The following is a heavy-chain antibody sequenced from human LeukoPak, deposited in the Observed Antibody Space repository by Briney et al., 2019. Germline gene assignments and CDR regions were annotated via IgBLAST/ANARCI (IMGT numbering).Heavy chain of an antibody. D-gene: IGHD1-26*01. CDR1: GRSISRGGYY. CDR3: ARDQWDYGHFDY. V-gene: IGHV4-31*03. J-gene: IGHJ4*02. Sequence: MPSETLSLTCTVSGRSISRGGYYWSWIRQHPGKGLEWIGYNYYSGSTYYNPSLKSRVTISVDTSKNQFSLKLSSVTAADTAVYYCARDQWDYGHFDYWGQGTLVTVSS. CDR2: NYYSGST.